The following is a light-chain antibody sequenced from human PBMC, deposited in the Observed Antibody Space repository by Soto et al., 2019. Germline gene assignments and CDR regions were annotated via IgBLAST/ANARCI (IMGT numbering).Light chain of an antibody. CDR1: SSNIGAGYD. CDR3: QSYDSSLSGYV. Sequence: QSLLAQPPSGSGVPGQRVTISCTGSSSNIGAGYDVHWYQQLPGTAPKLLIYGNSNRPSGVPDRFSGSKSGTSASLAITGLQAEDEADYYCQSYDSSLSGYVFGTGTKVTVL. J-gene: IGLJ1*01. CDR2: GNS. V-gene: IGLV1-40*01.